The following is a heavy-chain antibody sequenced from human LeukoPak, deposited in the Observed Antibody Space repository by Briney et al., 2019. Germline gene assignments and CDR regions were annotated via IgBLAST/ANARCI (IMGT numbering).Heavy chain of an antibody. Sequence: SETLSPTCAVYGGSFSGHYWSWIRQPPGKGLEWIGEIIHTGSTKYNPSLESRVTMSLDASRNQFSLELSSVTAADTAVYYCVSGQVAPRLRAEYWGQGTLVIVSS. CDR2: IIHTGST. CDR3: VSGQVAPRLRAEY. V-gene: IGHV4-34*12. D-gene: IGHD1-14*01. J-gene: IGHJ4*02. CDR1: GGSFSGHY.